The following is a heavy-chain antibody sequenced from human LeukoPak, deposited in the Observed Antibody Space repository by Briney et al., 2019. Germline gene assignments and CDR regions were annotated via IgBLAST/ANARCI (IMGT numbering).Heavy chain of an antibody. D-gene: IGHD3-9*01. J-gene: IGHJ3*02. CDR3: AREGTNYDILTGPPTNAFDI. V-gene: IGHV4-30-4*01. CDR1: GGSISSGDYY. Sequence: SETLSLTCTVSGGSISSGDYYWSWIRQPPGKGLEWIGYIYYSGSTYYNPSLKSRVTISVDTSKNQFSLKLSSVTAADTAVYYCAREGTNYDILTGPPTNAFDIWGQGTMVTVSS. CDR2: IYYSGST.